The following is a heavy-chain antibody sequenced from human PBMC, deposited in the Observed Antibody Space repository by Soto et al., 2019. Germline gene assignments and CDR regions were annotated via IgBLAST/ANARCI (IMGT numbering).Heavy chain of an antibody. Sequence: QLQLQESGPGLVKPSETLSLTCRVSDGSMNSDSSYWGWIRQPPGKGLEWIGVINHSGSTYHNLSLKGRVTMSVDASRNQFSLKLTSMTAADTAVYYCARETHFIDYWGQGTLVSVSA. CDR3: ARETHFIDY. V-gene: IGHV4-39*02. J-gene: IGHJ4*02. CDR1: DGSMNSDSSY. CDR2: INHSGST.